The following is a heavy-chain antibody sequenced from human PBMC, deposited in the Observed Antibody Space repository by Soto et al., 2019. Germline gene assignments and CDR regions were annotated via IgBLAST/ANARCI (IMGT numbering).Heavy chain of an antibody. D-gene: IGHD3-16*02. V-gene: IGHV1-69*06. CDR2: IIPFFGTA. CDR3: ARAPSWGLRLGELSLGAAFEI. Sequence: QVQLVQSGAEVKKPGSSVKVSCKASGGTFSNYAITWVRQAPGQGLEWMGGIIPFFGTANYAQKCQGRVTITADRSTSTGYMGLSSLRSEDSAVYYCARAPSWGLRLGELSLGAAFEIWGQGTMVSVSS. CDR1: GGTFSNYA. J-gene: IGHJ3*02.